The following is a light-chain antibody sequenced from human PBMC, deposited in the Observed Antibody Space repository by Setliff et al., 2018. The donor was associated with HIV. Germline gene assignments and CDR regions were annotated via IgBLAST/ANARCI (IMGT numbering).Light chain of an antibody. J-gene: IGLJ1*01. Sequence: SVLTRPASVSGSPGQSITISCTGTSSDVGRYNLVSWYQQHPGKAPKLMIYQATKRPSGVSNRFSGSKSGNTASLTISGLQAEDEADYYCCSNTGSNTYVFGTGTKV. CDR3: CSNTGSNTYV. CDR1: SSDVGRYNL. CDR2: QAT. V-gene: IGLV2-23*01.